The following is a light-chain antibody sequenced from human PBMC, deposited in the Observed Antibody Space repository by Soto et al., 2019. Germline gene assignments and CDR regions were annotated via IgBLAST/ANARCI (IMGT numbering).Light chain of an antibody. V-gene: IGKV1-27*01. CDR1: QSISTY. CDR3: QSYNSGRDIT. CDR2: SAS. J-gene: IGKJ3*01. Sequence: DIQMTQSPSSLSASVGDRVTITCRASQSISTYLGWYQQKPGQVPKVLIYSASTLQPGVPSRFSGSGSGTDFTLTISSLQPGDDSTFYYQSYNSGRDITLGPGTKVDIK.